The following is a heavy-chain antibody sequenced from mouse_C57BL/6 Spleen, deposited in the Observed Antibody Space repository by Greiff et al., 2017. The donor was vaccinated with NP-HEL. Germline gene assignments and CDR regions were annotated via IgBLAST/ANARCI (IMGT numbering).Heavy chain of an antibody. CDR1: GFSLSTFGMG. V-gene: IGHV8-8*01. CDR2: IWWDDDK. CDR3: ARMEVLRYWAWFAY. D-gene: IGHD1-1*01. Sequence: QVTLKESGPGILQPSQTLSLTCSFSGFSLSTFGMGVGWIRQPSGKGLEWLAHIWWDDDKYYNPALKSRLTISKDTSKNQVFLKIANVDTADTATYYCARMEVLRYWAWFAYWGQGTLVTVSA. J-gene: IGHJ3*01.